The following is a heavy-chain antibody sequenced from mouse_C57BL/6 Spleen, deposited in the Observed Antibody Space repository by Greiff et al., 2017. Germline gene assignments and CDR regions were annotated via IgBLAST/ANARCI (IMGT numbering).Heavy chain of an antibody. D-gene: IGHD2-5*01. V-gene: IGHV5-4*03. CDR1: GFTFSSYA. J-gene: IGHJ4*01. CDR2: ISDGGSYT. Sequence: DVMLVESGGGLVKPGGSLKLSCAASGFTFSSYAMSWVRQTPEKRLEWVATISDGGSYTYYPDNVKGRFTISRDNAKNNLYLQMSHLKSEDTAMYYCARKAYSNDAMDYWGQGTSVTVSS. CDR3: ARKAYSNDAMDY.